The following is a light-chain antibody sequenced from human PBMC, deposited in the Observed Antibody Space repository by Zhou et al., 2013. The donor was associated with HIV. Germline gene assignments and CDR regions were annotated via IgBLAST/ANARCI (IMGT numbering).Light chain of an antibody. Sequence: DIQMTQSPSTLSASVGDRVTITCRASQSVSSWLAWYQQKPGKAPKLLIYKASSLESGVPSRFSGSRSGTEFTLTISSLQPDDFATYYCQQCNSYPWTFGQGTKVEIK. CDR1: QSVSSW. V-gene: IGKV1-5*03. CDR3: QQCNSYPWT. J-gene: IGKJ1*01. CDR2: KAS.